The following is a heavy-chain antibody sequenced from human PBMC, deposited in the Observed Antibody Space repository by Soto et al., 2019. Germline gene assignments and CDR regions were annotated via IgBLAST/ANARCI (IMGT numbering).Heavy chain of an antibody. V-gene: IGHV3-30-3*01. Sequence: QVQLVESGGGVVQPGRYQRISCAASGFTFSSYAMHWVRQAPGKGLEWVAVISYDGSNKYYADSVKGRFTISRDNSKNTLYLQMNSLRAEDTAVYYCARGGPTPDDYWGQGTLVTVSS. J-gene: IGHJ4*02. CDR1: GFTFSSYA. CDR2: ISYDGSNK. CDR3: ARGGPTPDDY.